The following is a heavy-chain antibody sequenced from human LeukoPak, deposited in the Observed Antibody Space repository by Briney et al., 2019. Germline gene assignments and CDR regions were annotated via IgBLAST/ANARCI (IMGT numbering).Heavy chain of an antibody. CDR2: LSASGTT. CDR3: ARDADGAAQFDP. CDR1: GSSISSYH. Sequence: SETLSLTCTVSGSSISSYHWTWIRQPAGKGLEWIGRLSASGTTNFNPSLKSRVTISGDKTKKQVSLRLSSVTAADTAVYYCARDADGAAQFDPWGQETLVTVSS. V-gene: IGHV4-4*07. D-gene: IGHD6-13*01. J-gene: IGHJ5*02.